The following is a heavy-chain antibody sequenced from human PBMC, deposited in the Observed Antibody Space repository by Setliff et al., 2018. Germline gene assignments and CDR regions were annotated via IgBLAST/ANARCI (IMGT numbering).Heavy chain of an antibody. CDR2: IIPIFGTA. J-gene: IGHJ4*02. V-gene: IGHV1-69*05. CDR1: GYTFTSYA. Sequence: SVKVSCKASGYTFTSYAMNWVRQAPGQGLEWMGGIIPIFGTANYAQKFQGRVTITTDESTSTAYMELSSLRSEDTAVYYCARGANPGEGYCSGGSCYTCVYWGQGTLVTVSS. CDR3: ARGANPGEGYCSGGSCYTCVY. D-gene: IGHD2-15*01.